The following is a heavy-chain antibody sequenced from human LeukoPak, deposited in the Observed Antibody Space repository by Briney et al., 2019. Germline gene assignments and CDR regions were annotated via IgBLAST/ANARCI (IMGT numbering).Heavy chain of an antibody. Sequence: SETLSLTCTVSGGSVSGYYWSWIRQPPGKGLEWIGYIFHTGNTNYNPSLESRVTISVDTSKNLFSLKLSSVTAADTAVYYCARGHWGCDYWGQGTLVTVSS. V-gene: IGHV4-59*02. D-gene: IGHD7-27*01. CDR1: GGSVSGYY. CDR3: ARGHWGCDY. J-gene: IGHJ4*02. CDR2: IFHTGNT.